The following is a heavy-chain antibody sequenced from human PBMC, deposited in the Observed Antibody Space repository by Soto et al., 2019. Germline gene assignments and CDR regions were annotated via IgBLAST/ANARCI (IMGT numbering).Heavy chain of an antibody. CDR2: IYWDDDK. V-gene: IGHV2-5*02. CDR3: ASAWYSDQHYNGMDV. J-gene: IGHJ6*02. Sequence: SGPTLVNPPQTLTLTCTFSGPSLTSTGVGVGWIRQPPGKALEWLALIYWDDDKRYSQSQRSRLTITKDTSRNQDVLTETHMDPVDAGSNYCASAWYSDQHYNGMDVCGQGTTVTVSS. D-gene: IGHD6-13*01. CDR1: GPSLTSTGVG.